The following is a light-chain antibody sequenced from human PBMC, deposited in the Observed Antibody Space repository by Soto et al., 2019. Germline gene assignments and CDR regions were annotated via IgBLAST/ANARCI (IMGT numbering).Light chain of an antibody. V-gene: IGLV2-11*01. CDR1: SGDVGGYNF. J-gene: IGLJ3*02. Sequence: QSVLTQPRSVSGSPGQSVTISCTGASGDVGGYNFVSWYQQHPGKAPTLMIFDVSQRPSGVPDRFSGSKSGNTASLTISGLQAEDEADYYCCSYGVSYTWVFGGGTKVTVL. CDR2: DVS. CDR3: CSYGVSYTWV.